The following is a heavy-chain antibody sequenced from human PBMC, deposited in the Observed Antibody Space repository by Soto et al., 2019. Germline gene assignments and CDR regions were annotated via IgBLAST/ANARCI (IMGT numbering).Heavy chain of an antibody. J-gene: IGHJ4*02. CDR1: GRSSSGYY. D-gene: IGHD2-8*02. Sequence: SETPSLTCALCGRSSSGYYWTWIRPPPRTQLEWSSEITYIGNTHYNPSLKSRVTISVDTSKNQFSLKLTSVTAADAAVYYCARDKSTGLFDYWGQGTLVTVSS. CDR2: ITYIGNT. V-gene: IGHV4-34*01. CDR3: ARDKSTGLFDY.